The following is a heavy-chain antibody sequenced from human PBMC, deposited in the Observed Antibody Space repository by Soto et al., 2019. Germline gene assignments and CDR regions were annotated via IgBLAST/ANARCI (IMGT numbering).Heavy chain of an antibody. Sequence: ASVEVSCKASGYTFTSYGISWVRQAPGQGLEWMGWISAYNGNTNYAQKLQGRVTMTTDTYTSTAYMELRRLRSDDTAGYYTARDHDNHCQWLVRLTDAFDIRGQGTMVTVSS. D-gene: IGHD6-19*01. V-gene: IGHV1-18*01. J-gene: IGHJ3*02. CDR2: ISAYNGNT. CDR3: ARDHDNHCQWLVRLTDAFDI. CDR1: GYTFTSYG.